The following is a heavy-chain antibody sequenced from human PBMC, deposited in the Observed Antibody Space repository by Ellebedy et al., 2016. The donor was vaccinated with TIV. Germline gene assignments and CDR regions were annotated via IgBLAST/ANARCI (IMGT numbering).Heavy chain of an antibody. V-gene: IGHV3-23*01. Sequence: GESLKISCAASGFTFSSYAMSWVRQAPGKGLEWVSAISGSGGSTYYADSVKGRFTISRDNSKNTLYLQMNSLRAEDTAIYYCAKDFISSSPGYWGQGTLVTVSS. CDR2: ISGSGGST. D-gene: IGHD6-6*01. J-gene: IGHJ4*02. CDR3: AKDFISSSPGY. CDR1: GFTFSSYA.